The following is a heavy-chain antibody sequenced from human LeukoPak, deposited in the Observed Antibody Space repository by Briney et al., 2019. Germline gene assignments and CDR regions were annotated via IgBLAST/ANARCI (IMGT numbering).Heavy chain of an antibody. CDR2: ISWNSGSI. CDR1: GFTFDDYA. CDR3: AKGKGLMITFGGHEDAFDI. V-gene: IGHV3-9*03. Sequence: QPGRSLRLSCAASGFTFDDYAMHWVRQAPVKGQELVSGISWNSGSIGYADSVKGRFTISTDNAKNSLYLQMNSLRAEDMALYYCAKGKGLMITFGGHEDAFDIWGQGTMVTVSS. D-gene: IGHD3-16*01. J-gene: IGHJ3*02.